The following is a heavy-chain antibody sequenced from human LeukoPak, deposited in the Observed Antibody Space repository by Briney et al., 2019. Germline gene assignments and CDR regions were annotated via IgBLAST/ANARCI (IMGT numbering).Heavy chain of an antibody. D-gene: IGHD2-2*01. Sequence: PGRSLRLSCAASGFTFDDYAMHWVRQAPGKGLEWVSGISWNSGSIGYADSVKGRFTISRDNAKNSLYLQMNSLRAEDTAVYYCARDRYCSIWGQGTLVTVSS. V-gene: IGHV3-9*01. CDR3: ARDRYCSI. CDR1: GFTFDDYA. J-gene: IGHJ4*02. CDR2: ISWNSGSI.